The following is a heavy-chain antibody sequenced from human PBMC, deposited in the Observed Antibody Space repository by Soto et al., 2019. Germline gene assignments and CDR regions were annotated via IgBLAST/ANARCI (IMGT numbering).Heavy chain of an antibody. J-gene: IGHJ4*02. Sequence: QVQLVQSGAEVKKPGSSVKVSCKASGGTFSPYTINWVRQASGQGLEWMGRIIPFHGVTNYAQKFQARVTITADKSTSTAYMELSGLRFEDTAMYYCTRDWEITVSTWSFGGFWGRGTLVTVSS. V-gene: IGHV1-69*08. CDR1: GGTFSPYT. CDR3: TRDWEITVSTWSFGGF. CDR2: IIPFHGVT. D-gene: IGHD3-10*01.